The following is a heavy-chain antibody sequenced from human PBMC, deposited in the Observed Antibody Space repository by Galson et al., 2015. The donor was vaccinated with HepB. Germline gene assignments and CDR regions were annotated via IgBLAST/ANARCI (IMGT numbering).Heavy chain of an antibody. D-gene: IGHD5-12*01. V-gene: IGHV3-21*01. CDR2: ISSSSSYI. J-gene: IGHJ6*02. CDR1: GFTFSSYS. Sequence: SLRLSCAASGFTFSSYSMNWVRQAPGKGLEWVSSISSSSSYIYYADSVKGRFTISRDNAKNSLYLQMNSLRAEDTAVYYCASWARVGTLRNYYYGMDVWGQGTTVTVSS. CDR3: ASWARVGTLRNYYYGMDV.